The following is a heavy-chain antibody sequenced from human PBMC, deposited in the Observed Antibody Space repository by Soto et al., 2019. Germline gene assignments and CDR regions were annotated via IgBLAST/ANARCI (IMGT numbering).Heavy chain of an antibody. CDR2: IYYSGST. J-gene: IGHJ4*02. D-gene: IGHD3-10*01. Sequence: SETLSLTCVVSGGSISSTNWWTWVRQPPGKRLEWIGEIYYSGSTTYNPSLRSRATISVDTSNNQFSLKLSSVTAADTAVYYCASMVRGVRAFDYWGQGTLVTVSS. CDR1: GGSISSTNW. CDR3: ASMVRGVRAFDY. V-gene: IGHV4-4*02.